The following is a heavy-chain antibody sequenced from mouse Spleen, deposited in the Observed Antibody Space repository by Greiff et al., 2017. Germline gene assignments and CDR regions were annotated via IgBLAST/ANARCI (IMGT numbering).Heavy chain of an antibody. CDR2: ISSGGSYT. D-gene: IGHD1-1*01. V-gene: IGHV5-9-3*01. CDR3: ARIITTVVEPYFDV. CDR1: GFTFSSYA. J-gene: IGHJ1*01. Sequence: EVQGVESGGGLVKPGGSLKLSCAASGFTFSSYAMSWVRQTPEKRLEWVATISSGGSYTYYPDSVTGRFTISRDNAKNTLYLQMSSLRSEDTAMYYCARIITTVVEPYFDVWGAGTTVTVSS.